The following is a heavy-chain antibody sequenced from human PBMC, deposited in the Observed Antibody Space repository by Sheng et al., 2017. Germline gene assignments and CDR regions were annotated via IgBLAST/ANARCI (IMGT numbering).Heavy chain of an antibody. CDR3: AKFIRGWYQDY. CDR1: GFTFSSYA. Sequence: EVQLLESGGGLVQPWGVPSRLSCAASGFTFSSYAMSWVRQAPGKGLEWVSAISGSGGSTYYADSVKGRFTISRDNSKNTLYLQMNSLRAEDTAVYYCAKFIRGWYQDYWGQGTLVTVSS. CDR2: ISGSGGST. J-gene: IGHJ4*02. D-gene: IGHD6-19*01. V-gene: IGHV3-23*01.